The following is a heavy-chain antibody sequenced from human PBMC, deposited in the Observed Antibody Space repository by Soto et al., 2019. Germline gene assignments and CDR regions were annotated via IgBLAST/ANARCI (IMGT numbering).Heavy chain of an antibody. CDR1: GFTFSNYA. V-gene: IGHV3-23*01. J-gene: IGHJ6*02. CDR3: ARVVRYFDTPYGMNV. Sequence: EVQLLESGEGLVQPGGSLKLSCSAAGFTFSNYAMSWVRQAPGKGLEWVSGIGSSGSNTYYADSVKGRFSSSRDNSKNTLFLQMNSLRAEDTAEYYCARVVRYFDTPYGMNVWGQGTTVTVSS. D-gene: IGHD3-9*01. CDR2: IGSSGSNT.